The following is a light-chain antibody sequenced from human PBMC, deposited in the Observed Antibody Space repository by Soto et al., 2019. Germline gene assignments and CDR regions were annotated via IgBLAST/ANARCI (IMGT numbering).Light chain of an antibody. CDR1: QSLSSNY. CDR3: HQCDSSPWT. V-gene: IGKV3-20*01. J-gene: IGKJ1*01. Sequence: EIVMTQSPATLSLSPGERATLSCRASQSLSSNYLAWYQQKPGQAPRLPIYGASSRATGIPDRFSGSGSGTDFTLTISRLEPEDFAVFYCHQCDSSPWTFGQGTKVDIK. CDR2: GAS.